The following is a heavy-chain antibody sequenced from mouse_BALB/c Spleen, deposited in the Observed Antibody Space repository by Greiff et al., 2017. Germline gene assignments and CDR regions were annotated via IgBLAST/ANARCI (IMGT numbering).Heavy chain of an antibody. CDR2: ISSGGGST. J-gene: IGHJ2*01. Sequence: EVMLVESGGGLVKPGGSLKLSCAASGFAFSSYDMSWVRQTPEKRLEWVAYISSGGGSTYYPDTVKGRFTISRDNAKNTLYLQMSSLKSEDTAMYYCARHRPDYWGQGTTLTVSS. V-gene: IGHV5-12-1*01. CDR3: ARHRPDY. CDR1: GFAFSSYD.